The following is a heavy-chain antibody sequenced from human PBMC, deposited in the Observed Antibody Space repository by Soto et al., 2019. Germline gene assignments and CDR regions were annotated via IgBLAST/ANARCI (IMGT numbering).Heavy chain of an antibody. CDR2: MNANSGNT. CDR3: AREKTSYGVGV. J-gene: IGHJ6*04. V-gene: IGHV1-8*01. CDR1: GYTFTSYD. Sequence: QVQLVQSGAEVKKPGASVKVSCKASGYTFTSYDINWVRQATGQGLEWMGWMNANSGNTGYAQKFQGRVTMTRNTSIRTASRELRSLRCEDTAMYDYAREKTSYGVGVWGKGTTVTDSS.